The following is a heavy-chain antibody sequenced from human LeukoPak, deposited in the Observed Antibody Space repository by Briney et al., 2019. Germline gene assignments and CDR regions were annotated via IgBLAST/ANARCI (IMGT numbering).Heavy chain of an antibody. CDR1: GGSVSSGSYY. CDR2: IYYSGST. D-gene: IGHD6-19*01. CDR3: ARPNANGGWFPFDY. V-gene: IGHV4-61*01. Sequence: SETLSLTCTVSGGSVSSGSYYWSWIRQPPGKGLEWIGYIYYSGSTNYNPSLKSRVTISVDTSKNQFSLKLSSVTAADTAVYYCARPNANGGWFPFDYWGQGTLVTVSS. J-gene: IGHJ4*02.